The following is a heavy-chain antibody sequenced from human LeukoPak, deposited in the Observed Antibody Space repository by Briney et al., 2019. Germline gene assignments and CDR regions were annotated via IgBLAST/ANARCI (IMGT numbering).Heavy chain of an antibody. J-gene: IGHJ5*01. CDR1: GFTVSNNY. CDR3: AASGGACFDF. D-gene: IGHD2-15*01. CDR2: IYRGGNT. V-gene: IGHV3-53*05. Sequence: PGGSLRLSFAASGFTVSNNYMSWVRQTPGKGLEWISLIYRGGNTYYIDSVKGRFTISIDNSKNMLYLQMNSLRSEDTAVYYCAASGGACFDFWGQGTLVTVSS.